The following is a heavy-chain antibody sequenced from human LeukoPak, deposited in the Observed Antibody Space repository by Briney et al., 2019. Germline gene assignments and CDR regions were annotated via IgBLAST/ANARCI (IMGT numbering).Heavy chain of an antibody. CDR1: GYTFTSYA. V-gene: IGHV7-4-1*02. CDR2: INTNTGNP. Sequence: ASVKVSCKASGYTFTSYAMNWVRQAPGQGLEWMGWINTNTGNPTYAQGFTGRFVFSLDTSVSTAYLQISSLKAEDTAVYYCTRVTTTVTSGGNDAFDIWGQGTMVTVSS. CDR3: TRVTTTVTSGGNDAFDI. J-gene: IGHJ3*02. D-gene: IGHD4-17*01.